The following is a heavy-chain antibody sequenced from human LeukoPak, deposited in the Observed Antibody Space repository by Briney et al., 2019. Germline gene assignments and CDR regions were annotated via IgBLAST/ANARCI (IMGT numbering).Heavy chain of an antibody. V-gene: IGHV7-4-1*02. D-gene: IGHD2-21*02. J-gene: IGHJ4*02. CDR2: INTNTGNP. CDR3: CRVGLAYCGGDCYPEFDY. Sequence: ASVKVSCKASGYTFTSYAMNWVRQAPGQGLEWMGWINTNTGNPTYAQGFTGRFVFSLDTSASTAYLQISSLKAEDTAVYYCCRVGLAYCGGDCYPEFDYWGQGTLVTVSS. CDR1: GYTFTSYA.